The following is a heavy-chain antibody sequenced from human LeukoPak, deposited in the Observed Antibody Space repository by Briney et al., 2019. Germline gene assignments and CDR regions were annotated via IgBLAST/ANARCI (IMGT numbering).Heavy chain of an antibody. V-gene: IGHV4-61*05. J-gene: IGHJ2*01. CDR2: IYYSGST. Sequence: SETLSLTCTVSGGSISSSSYSWGWIRQPPGKGLEWIGYIYYSGSTNYNPSLKSRVTISVDTSKNQFSLKLSSVTAADTAVYYCARRTTAAGISYWYFDLWGRGTLVTVSS. D-gene: IGHD6-13*01. CDR3: ARRTTAAGISYWYFDL. CDR1: GGSISSSSYS.